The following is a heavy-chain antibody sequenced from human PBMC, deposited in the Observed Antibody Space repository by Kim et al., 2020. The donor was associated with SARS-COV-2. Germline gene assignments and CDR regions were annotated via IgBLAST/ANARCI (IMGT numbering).Heavy chain of an antibody. D-gene: IGHD6-19*01. J-gene: IGHJ6*02. CDR3: ARRIAVAGFYGMDV. Sequence: SPSFQGQVTISADKSISTAYLQWSSLKASDTAMYYCARRIAVAGFYGMDVWGQGTTVTVSS. V-gene: IGHV5-51*01.